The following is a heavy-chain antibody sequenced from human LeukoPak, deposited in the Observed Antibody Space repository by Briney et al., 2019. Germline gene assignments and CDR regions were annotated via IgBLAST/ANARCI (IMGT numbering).Heavy chain of an antibody. J-gene: IGHJ4*02. CDR3: ARGREDIVVVPAAIGPDY. D-gene: IGHD2-2*01. V-gene: IGHV4-34*01. Sequence: PSETLSLTCAVYGGSFSGYYWSWIRQPPGKGLEWIGEINHSGSTNYNPSLKSRVTISVDTSKNRFSLKLSSVTAADTAVYYCARGREDIVVVPAAIGPDYWGQGTLVTVSS. CDR1: GGSFSGYY. CDR2: INHSGST.